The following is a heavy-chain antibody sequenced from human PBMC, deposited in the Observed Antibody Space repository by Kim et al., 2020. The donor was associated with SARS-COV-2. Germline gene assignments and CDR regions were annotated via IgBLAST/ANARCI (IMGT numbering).Heavy chain of an antibody. CDR1: GFTFSSYA. Sequence: GGSLRLSCAASGFTFSSYAMSWVRQAPGKGLEWVSAISGSGGSTYYADSVKGRFTISRDNSKNTLYLQMNSLRAEDTAVYYCAKSRSAGDLLWFGELLVGYWGQGTLVTVSS. CDR2: ISGSGGST. D-gene: IGHD3-10*01. CDR3: AKSRSAGDLLWFGELLVGY. V-gene: IGHV3-23*01. J-gene: IGHJ4*02.